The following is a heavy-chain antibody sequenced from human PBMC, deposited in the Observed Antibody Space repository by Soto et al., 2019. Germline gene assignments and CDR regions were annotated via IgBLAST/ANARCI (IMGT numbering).Heavy chain of an antibody. V-gene: IGHV1-58*01. Sequence: SVKVSCKASGFTFTSSAVQWVRQARGQRLEWIGWIVVGSGNTNYAQKFQERVTITRDMSTSTAYMELSSLRSEDTAVYYCAAGLDYYDSSGWGYYFDYWGRGTLVTVSS. D-gene: IGHD3-22*01. CDR1: GFTFTSSA. CDR3: AAGLDYYDSSGWGYYFDY. J-gene: IGHJ4*02. CDR2: IVVGSGNT.